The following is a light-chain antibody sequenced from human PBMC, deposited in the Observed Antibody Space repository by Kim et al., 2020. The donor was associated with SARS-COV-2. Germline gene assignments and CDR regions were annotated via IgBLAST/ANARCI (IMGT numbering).Light chain of an antibody. Sequence: GAWGELTCALGSGYRRCAIAWQQLQPLRGPRYWLKRNWNGSHTMGDGIADRLSGSSSGAERYLTISSRQSEDEAVYYCQTLATSMVFGGGAQLTVL. CDR2: RNWNGSH. V-gene: IGLV4-69*01. J-gene: IGLJ2*01. CDR1: SGYRRCA. CDR3: QTLATSMV.